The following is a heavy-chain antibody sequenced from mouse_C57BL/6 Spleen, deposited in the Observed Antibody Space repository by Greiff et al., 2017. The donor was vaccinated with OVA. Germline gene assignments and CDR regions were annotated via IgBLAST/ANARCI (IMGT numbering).Heavy chain of an antibody. V-gene: IGHV14-1*01. CDR1: GFNIKDYY. CDR2: IDPEDGDT. D-gene: IGHD1-1*01. J-gene: IGHJ2*01. CDR3: TTLYYYGKRDFDY. Sequence: VQLKQSGAELVRPGASVQLSCTASGFNIKDYYMHWVKQRPEQGLEWIGRIDPEDGDTEYAPKFQGKATMTADTSSNTAYLQLSSLTSEDTAVYYCTTLYYYGKRDFDYWGQGTTLTVSS.